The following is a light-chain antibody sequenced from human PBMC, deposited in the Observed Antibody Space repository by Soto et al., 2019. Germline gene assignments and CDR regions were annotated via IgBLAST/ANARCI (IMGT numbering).Light chain of an antibody. Sequence: DIQMTQSPSSLSASVGDRVTITCRASQGISNYLAWYQQKPGTVPKLLISAASTLQTGVPSRFSGGGSGTDFTLTISSLQPEDVATYYCQQYDNLPSFTFGPGTKVDIK. CDR2: AAS. J-gene: IGKJ3*01. CDR3: QQYDNLPSFT. V-gene: IGKV1-27*01. CDR1: QGISNY.